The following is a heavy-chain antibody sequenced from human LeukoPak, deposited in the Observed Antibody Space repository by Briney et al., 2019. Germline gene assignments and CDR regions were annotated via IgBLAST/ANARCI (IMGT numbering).Heavy chain of an antibody. Sequence: SETLSLTCTVSGGSISSYYWSWIRQPPGKGLEWIGYIYYSGSTNYNPSLKSRVTISVDTSKNQFSLKLSSVTAADTAVYYCARDLRVAAAGRLDPWGQGTLVTVSS. V-gene: IGHV4-59*01. J-gene: IGHJ5*02. CDR3: ARDLRVAAAGRLDP. D-gene: IGHD6-13*01. CDR2: IYYSGST. CDR1: GGSISSYY.